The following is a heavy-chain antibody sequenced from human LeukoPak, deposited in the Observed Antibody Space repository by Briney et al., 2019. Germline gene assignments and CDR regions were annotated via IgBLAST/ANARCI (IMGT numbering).Heavy chain of an antibody. D-gene: IGHD3-22*01. CDR3: AKDRPNYYDSSGHYYRRDGDY. J-gene: IGHJ4*02. CDR2: VSGSGGYT. Sequence: GESLKISCAASGFTFSSYAMSWVRQAPGKGLEWVSSVSGSGGYTYYAGSVKGRFTISRDNSKSTLYLQMNSLRAEDTAIYYCAKDRPNYYDSSGHYYRRDGDYWGQGTLVTVSS. V-gene: IGHV3-23*01. CDR1: GFTFSSYA.